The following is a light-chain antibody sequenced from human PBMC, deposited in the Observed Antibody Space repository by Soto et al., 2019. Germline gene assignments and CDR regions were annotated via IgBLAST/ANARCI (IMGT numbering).Light chain of an antibody. V-gene: IGKV1-39*01. CDR1: QNINKY. CDR3: QQSHSTPYT. Sequence: DIQMTQSPSSLSASVGDRVTITCRASQNINKYLNWYQQKPGKAPKLLIYAASHLQSGVPSIFSGSGSGTDFTLTISSLQPEDFATYYCQQSHSTPYTFGHGTKLEI. CDR2: AAS. J-gene: IGKJ2*01.